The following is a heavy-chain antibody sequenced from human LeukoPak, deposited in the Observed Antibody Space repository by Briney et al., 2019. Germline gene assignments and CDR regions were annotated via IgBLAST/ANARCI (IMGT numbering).Heavy chain of an antibody. CDR3: ARERIAVGGNWFDP. CDR1: GYTFTGYY. D-gene: IGHD6-19*01. CDR2: INPNSGGT. J-gene: IGHJ5*02. Sequence: ASVKVSCKASGYTFTGYYMHWVPQTPGQRLEWMGWINPNSGGTNYGQKFQGRVTMNRDTSMSTAYMEVSRLRFDDRAVYYCARERIAVGGNWFDPWGQGTLVTVSS. V-gene: IGHV1-2*02.